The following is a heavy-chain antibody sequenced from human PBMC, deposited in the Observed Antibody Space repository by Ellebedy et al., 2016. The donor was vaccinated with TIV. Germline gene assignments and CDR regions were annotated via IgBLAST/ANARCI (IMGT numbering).Heavy chain of an antibody. CDR2: IDHTGST. V-gene: IGHV4-34*01. D-gene: IGHD3-16*01. CDR3: ARGTRGILRV. J-gene: IGHJ6*02. CDR1: NGSFNTYF. Sequence: MPSETLSLTCAVYNGSFNTYFWTWIRQPPGKGLEWIGEIDHTGSTNFNPSLKSRLTISVDTPKKLLSFKLSSVTAPDTAVYYCARGTRGILRVWGQGTTVTVSS.